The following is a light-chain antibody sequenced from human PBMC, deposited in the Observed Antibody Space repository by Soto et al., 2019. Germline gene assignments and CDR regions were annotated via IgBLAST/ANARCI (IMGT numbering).Light chain of an antibody. V-gene: IGKV3-20*01. J-gene: IGKJ2*01. CDR1: QSVSSNY. CDR3: QQYCSSSYT. CDR2: GAS. Sequence: EIVLTQSPGTLSLSPGERATLSCRASQSVSSNYLAWYQQKSGQTPRLLLYGASSSSTGSPDRVSGSGSGTDFTLTISRLEPEDFAVYYCQQYCSSSYTFGRGTKLEIK.